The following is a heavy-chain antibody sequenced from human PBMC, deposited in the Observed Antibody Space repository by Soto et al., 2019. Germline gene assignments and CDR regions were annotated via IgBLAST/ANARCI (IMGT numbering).Heavy chain of an antibody. J-gene: IGHJ5*02. CDR1: GGSISSYY. V-gene: IGHV4-59*01. CDR3: ARASGCSDGRCAFDP. Sequence: QVQLQESGPGLVKPSETLSLTCSVSGGSISSYYLSWIRQPPGKGLEWIGYIYYTGSTTSNLSLKSRATISLATSKNQFSLRLTSVTAADTAVYYCARASGCSDGRCAFDPWGQGTLVTVSS. CDR2: IYYTGST. D-gene: IGHD2-15*01.